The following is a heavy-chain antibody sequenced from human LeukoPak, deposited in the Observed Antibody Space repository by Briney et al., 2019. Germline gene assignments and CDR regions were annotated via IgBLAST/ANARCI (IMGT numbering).Heavy chain of an antibody. Sequence: GGSLRLSCAVSGFTLRDYSMTWIRQAPGKGLEWVAVISYDGSNKYYADSVKGRFTTSRDNSKNTLYLQMNSLRAEDTAVYYCAKDLEPQLVGAADYWGQGTLVTVSS. J-gene: IGHJ4*02. V-gene: IGHV3-30*18. CDR1: GFTLRDYS. CDR3: AKDLEPQLVGAADY. CDR2: ISYDGSNK. D-gene: IGHD1-26*01.